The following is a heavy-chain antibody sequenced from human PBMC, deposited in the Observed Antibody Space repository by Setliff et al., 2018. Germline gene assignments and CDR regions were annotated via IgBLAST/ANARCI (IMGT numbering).Heavy chain of an antibody. J-gene: IGHJ4*02. V-gene: IGHV4-34*01. CDR3: ARSEGRRDGYNW. Sequence: PSETLSLTCAVYGGSFSGYYWSWIRQPPGKGLGWIGEINHSGSTNYNPSLKSRVTISVDTSKNQFSLKLSSVTAADTAVYYCARSEGRRDGYNWWGQGTLVTVSS. CDR2: INHSGST. CDR1: GGSFSGYY. D-gene: IGHD5-12*01.